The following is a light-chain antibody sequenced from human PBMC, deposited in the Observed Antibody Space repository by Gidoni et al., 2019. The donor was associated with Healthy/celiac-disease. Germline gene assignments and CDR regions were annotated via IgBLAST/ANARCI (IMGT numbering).Light chain of an antibody. CDR3: AAWDDSLNGVV. CDR1: SSNIGSNT. CDR2: SNN. Sequence: QSVLPQPPSASGTPGQRVTTSCSGSSSNIGSNTVNGYQQHPGKAPKLLIYSNNQRPSGVLDRFSGSKSGTSASLAISGLQSEDEADYYCAAWDDSLNGVVFGGGTKLTVL. J-gene: IGLJ2*01. V-gene: IGLV1-44*01.